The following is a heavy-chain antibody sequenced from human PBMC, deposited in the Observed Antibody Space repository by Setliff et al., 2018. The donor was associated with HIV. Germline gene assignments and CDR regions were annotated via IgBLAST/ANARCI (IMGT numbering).Heavy chain of an antibody. CDR2: ISGSGVNS. CDR3: ARGPRDYDSSGYTS. J-gene: IGHJ4*02. V-gene: IGHV3-23*01. CDR1: GFTFSNYV. Sequence: PGGSLRLSCAASGFTFSNYVINWVRQAPGKGLEWISGISGSGVNSYYADFVRGRFIISRDNSENTLYLQMNSLRADDTALYYCARGPRDYDSSGYTSWGQGTLVTVSS. D-gene: IGHD3-22*01.